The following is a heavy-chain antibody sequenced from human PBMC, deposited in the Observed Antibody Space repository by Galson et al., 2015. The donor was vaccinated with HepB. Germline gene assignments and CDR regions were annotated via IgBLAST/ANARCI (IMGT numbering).Heavy chain of an antibody. V-gene: IGHV3-23*01. D-gene: IGHD3-22*01. CDR2: VGGSGGGT. CDR1: GFTFSNYA. CDR3: AKASGYYDSSGTEIDS. Sequence: SLRLSCAASGFTFSNYAMSWVRQAPGKGLEWVSGVGGSGGGTYHADSVKGRFTISRDNSKHTLYLQMNSLRAEGTALYYCAKASGYYDSSGTEIDSWGQGTLVTVSS. J-gene: IGHJ4*02.